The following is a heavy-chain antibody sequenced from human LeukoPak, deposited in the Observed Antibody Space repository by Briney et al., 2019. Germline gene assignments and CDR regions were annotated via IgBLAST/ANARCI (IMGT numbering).Heavy chain of an antibody. CDR2: ISYDGSNK. J-gene: IGHJ4*02. V-gene: IGHV3-30*04. CDR1: GFTFSSHA. D-gene: IGHD6-19*01. CDR3: ARESMNSSAYYFDY. Sequence: GGSLRLTCAASGFTFSSHAMHWVRQAPAKGLEWGAVISYDGSNKYYADSVKGRFTISRDNSKNTLYLQMNSLRAEDTAVYYCARESMNSSAYYFDYWGQGTLVTVSS.